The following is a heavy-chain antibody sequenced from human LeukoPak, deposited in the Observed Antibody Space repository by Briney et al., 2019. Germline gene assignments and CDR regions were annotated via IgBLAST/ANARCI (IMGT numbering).Heavy chain of an antibody. CDR2: IIPIFGTA. V-gene: IGHV1-69*13. Sequence: ASVKVSCKASGYTFTNYALHWVRQAPGQSLEWMGGIIPIFGTANYAQKFQGRVTITADESTSTAYMELSSLRSEDTAVYYCARVQNYYDSSGYPDYWGQGTLVTVSS. CDR1: GYTFTNYA. J-gene: IGHJ4*02. CDR3: ARVQNYYDSSGYPDY. D-gene: IGHD3-22*01.